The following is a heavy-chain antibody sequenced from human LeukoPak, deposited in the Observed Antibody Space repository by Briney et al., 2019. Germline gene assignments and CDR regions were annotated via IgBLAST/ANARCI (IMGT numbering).Heavy chain of an antibody. CDR1: GGSISSGSYY. CDR2: IYTSGST. V-gene: IGHV4-61*02. J-gene: IGHJ5*02. CDR3: AREVVNMIVVVIGSDWFDP. D-gene: IGHD3-22*01. Sequence: PSETLSLTCTVSGGSISSGSYYWSWIRQPAGKGLEWIGRIYTSGSTNYNPSLKSRVTISVDTSKNQFSLKLSSVTAADTTVYYCAREVVNMIVVVIGSDWFDPWGQGTLVTVSS.